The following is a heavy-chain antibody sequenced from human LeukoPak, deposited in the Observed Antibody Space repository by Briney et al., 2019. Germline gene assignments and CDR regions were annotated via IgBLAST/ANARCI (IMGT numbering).Heavy chain of an antibody. D-gene: IGHD3-22*01. CDR2: IKSKTDGGTT. J-gene: IGHJ4*02. CDR1: GFTFSNAW. Sequence: PGGSLRLSRAASGFTFSNAWMSWVRQAPGKGLEWVGRIKSKTDGGTTKSAAPVTGRFTISRDDSTKTVYLQMNSLKTEDTAVYYCTTEGDSTGYTPFDYWGQGTLVTVSS. CDR3: TTEGDSTGYTPFDY. V-gene: IGHV3-15*01.